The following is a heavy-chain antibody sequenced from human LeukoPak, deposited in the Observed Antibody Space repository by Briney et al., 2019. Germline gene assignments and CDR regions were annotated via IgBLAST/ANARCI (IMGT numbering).Heavy chain of an antibody. D-gene: IGHD1-7*01. CDR1: GYRFNNYW. V-gene: IGHV5-51*01. CDR2: IYPGDSDT. Sequence: GESLKISFKGSGYRFNNYWIAWVRPMPGKGLEWMGIIYPGDSDTRYHPSFQGQVTISSDKSISTAYLQLSSLKAADTAMYYCARHTTESGTSAVGYWGQGTLVTVSS. J-gene: IGHJ4*02. CDR3: ARHTTESGTSAVGY.